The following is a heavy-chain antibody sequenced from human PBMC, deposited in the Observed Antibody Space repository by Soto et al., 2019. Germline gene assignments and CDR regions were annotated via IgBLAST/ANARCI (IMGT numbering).Heavy chain of an antibody. CDR2: IWYDGSNK. CDR1: GFTFSSYG. Sequence: QVQLVESGGGVVQPGRSLRLSCAASGFTFSSYGMHWVRQAPGKGLEWVAVIWYDGSNKYYADSVKGRFTISRDNSKNTLYLQMNSLRAEDTAVYYCAREGYNSGVSYYYYGMDVWGQGTTVTVSS. D-gene: IGHD6-19*01. J-gene: IGHJ6*02. V-gene: IGHV3-33*01. CDR3: AREGYNSGVSYYYYGMDV.